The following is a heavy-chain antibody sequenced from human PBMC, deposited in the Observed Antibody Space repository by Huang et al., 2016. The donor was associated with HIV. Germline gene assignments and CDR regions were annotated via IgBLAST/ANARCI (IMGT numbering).Heavy chain of an antibody. CDR2: ISDEAKTK. V-gene: IGHV3-30*18. CDR1: GITFSSYV. CDR3: AKGGSAAAVLDF. J-gene: IGHJ4*02. D-gene: IGHD6-13*01. Sequence: QVQLVESGGGVVEPGGSLRISCAAFGITFSSYVMHWVRQAPGKGLEGWAGISDEAKTKDYADSVKGRFSISRGNSKTTVDLQLNSLRLEDTAVYYCAKGGSAAAVLDFWGQGTLVTVSS.